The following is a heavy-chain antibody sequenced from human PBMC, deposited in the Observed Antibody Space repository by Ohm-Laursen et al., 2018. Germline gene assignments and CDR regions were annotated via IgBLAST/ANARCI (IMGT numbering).Heavy chain of an antibody. D-gene: IGHD5/OR15-5a*01. CDR3: ARGHSVPTFFDY. CDR1: GFTFSSYA. Sequence: LTLTCAASGFTFSSYAMHWVRQAPGKGLEYVSAISSNGGSTYYANSVKGRFTISRDNSKNTLYLQMGSLRAEDMAVYYCARGHSVPTFFDYWGQGTLVTVSS. CDR2: ISSNGGST. V-gene: IGHV3-64*01. J-gene: IGHJ4*02.